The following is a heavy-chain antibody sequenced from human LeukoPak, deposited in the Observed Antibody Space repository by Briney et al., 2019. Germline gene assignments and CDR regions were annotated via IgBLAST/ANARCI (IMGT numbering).Heavy chain of an antibody. CDR3: ARDRAAAGTLRGRLDY. CDR2: ISSSSSYI. D-gene: IGHD6-13*01. Sequence: GGSLRLSCAASGFTFSSYAMSWVRQAPGKGLEWVSSISSSSSYIYYADSVKGRFTISRDNAKNSLYLQMNSLRAEDTAVYYCARDRAAAGTLRGRLDYWGQGTLVTVSS. V-gene: IGHV3-21*01. J-gene: IGHJ4*02. CDR1: GFTFSSYA.